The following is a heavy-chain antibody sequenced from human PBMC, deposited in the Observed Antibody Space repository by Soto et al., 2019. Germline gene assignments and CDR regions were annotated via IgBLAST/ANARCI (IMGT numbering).Heavy chain of an antibody. D-gene: IGHD3-3*01. J-gene: IGHJ6*02. CDR1: GGTFSSYA. CDR3: ARASWRRITIFGVVTGNPYYYYGMDV. V-gene: IGHV1-69*13. CDR2: IIPIFGTA. Sequence: GASVKVFCKASGGTFSSYAISWVRQAPGQGLEWMGGIIPIFGTANYAQKFQGRVTITADESTSTAYMELSSLRSEDTAVYYCARASWRRITIFGVVTGNPYYYYGMDVWGQGTTVTVSS.